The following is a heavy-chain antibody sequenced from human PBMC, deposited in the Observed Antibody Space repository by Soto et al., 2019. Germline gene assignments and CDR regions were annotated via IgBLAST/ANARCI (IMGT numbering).Heavy chain of an antibody. D-gene: IGHD3-10*01. J-gene: IGHJ4*02. CDR1: GFTFSNAW. Sequence: EVQLVESGGGLVKPGGSLRLSCAATGFTFSNAWMNWVRQAPGKGLEWVGRIKSKTDGGTTDYAAPVEGRFTISRDDSKNTLYLQMNSLKTEDTAVYYCTTAPYYYGSGSLDYWGQGTLGTVSS. V-gene: IGHV3-15*07. CDR3: TTAPYYYGSGSLDY. CDR2: IKSKTDGGTT.